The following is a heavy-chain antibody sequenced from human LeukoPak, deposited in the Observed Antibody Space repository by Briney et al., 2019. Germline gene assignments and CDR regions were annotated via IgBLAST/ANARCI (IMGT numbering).Heavy chain of an antibody. D-gene: IGHD6-19*01. J-gene: IGHJ4*02. CDR3: ARGAEQWLVRHYYFDY. V-gene: IGHV3-64*01. Sequence: GGSLRLSCAASGFTFSSYAMHWVRQAPRKGLEYVSAISSNGGSTYYANSVKGRFTISRDNSKNTLYLQMGSLRAEDMAVYYCARGAEQWLVRHYYFDYWGQGTLVTVSS. CDR1: GFTFSSYA. CDR2: ISSNGGST.